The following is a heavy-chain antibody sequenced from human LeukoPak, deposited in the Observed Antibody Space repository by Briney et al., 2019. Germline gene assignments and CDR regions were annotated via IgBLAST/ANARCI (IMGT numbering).Heavy chain of an antibody. D-gene: IGHD1-26*01. CDR3: ARVRIVGATGYFDY. Sequence: GGSLRLSCAASGFTLSTYTMHWVRQAPGKGLEYVSAVSSNGDSTYYADSVKGRFTISRDNSKNTLYLQMGSLRAEDMAVYYCARVRIVGATGYFDYWGQGTLVTVSS. V-gene: IGHV3-64*02. CDR1: GFTLSTYT. CDR2: VSSNGDST. J-gene: IGHJ4*02.